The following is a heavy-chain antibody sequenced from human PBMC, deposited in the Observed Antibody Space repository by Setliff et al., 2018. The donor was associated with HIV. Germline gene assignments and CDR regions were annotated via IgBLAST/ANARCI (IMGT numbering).Heavy chain of an antibody. Sequence: ETLSLSCAASGFTFSNYWMSWVRQAPGKGLEWVASISGGGKSIYYADSVKGRFTISRDNAKNSLFLQMNSLRAEDTAVYYCAREIRAGDYPPYNYYFYMDVWGKGTTVTVSS. J-gene: IGHJ6*03. CDR2: ISGGGKSI. CDR1: GFTFSNYW. V-gene: IGHV3-21*01. CDR3: AREIRAGDYPPYNYYFYMDV. D-gene: IGHD4-17*01.